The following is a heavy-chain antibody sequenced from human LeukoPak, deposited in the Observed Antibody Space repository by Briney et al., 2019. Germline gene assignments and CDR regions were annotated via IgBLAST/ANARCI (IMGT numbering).Heavy chain of an antibody. J-gene: IGHJ4*02. CDR3: AKVLGGSYYGVFDY. CDR1: GFTFADYA. D-gene: IGHD1-26*01. CDR2: ISWNSGSI. Sequence: GRSLRLSCAASGFTFADYAMHWVRQAPGKGLEWVSGISWNSGSIGYADSVKGRFTISRDNAKNSLYLQMNSLRAEDTALYYCAKVLGGSYYGVFDYWGQGTLVTVSS. V-gene: IGHV3-9*01.